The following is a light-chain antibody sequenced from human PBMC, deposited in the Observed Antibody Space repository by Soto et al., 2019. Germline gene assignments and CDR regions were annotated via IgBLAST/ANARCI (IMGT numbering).Light chain of an antibody. J-gene: IGKJ4*01. CDR1: QSVSGS. CDR3: QEGTYWPA. V-gene: IGKV3-11*01. CDR2: DAS. Sequence: EIVLTQSPAILSLCPGEKATLSCRASQSVSGSLGWYQQKPGQAPRLIIYDASVRATGIPARFSGSGSGTDFTLTISSLEPEDFAVYYCQEGTYWPAFGGGTKVEIK.